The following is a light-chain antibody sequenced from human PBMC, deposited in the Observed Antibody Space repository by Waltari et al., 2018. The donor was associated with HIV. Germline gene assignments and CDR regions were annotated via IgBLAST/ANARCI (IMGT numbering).Light chain of an antibody. V-gene: IGKV1-12*01. CDR1: QEIARW. Sequence: DIQMTQSPSSVSGSVGDTVTMTCRASQEIARWLAWYQQKPGQAPKLLIYSASTLQSGVPSRFGGAGSGTEFTLTITSLQPEDFATYYCQQGDSFPHTFGGGTRVDMK. J-gene: IGKJ4*01. CDR3: QQGDSFPHT. CDR2: SAS.